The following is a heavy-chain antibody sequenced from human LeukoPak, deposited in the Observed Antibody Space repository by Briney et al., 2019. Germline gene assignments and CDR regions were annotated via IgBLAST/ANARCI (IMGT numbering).Heavy chain of an antibody. CDR1: GGSFSGYY. CDR2: INHSGST. CDR3: ARGAKTGVLDY. J-gene: IGHJ4*02. D-gene: IGHD3-10*01. Sequence: SETLSLTCAVYGGSFSGYYWSWIRQPPGKGLEWIGEINHSGSTNYNPSLKSRVTISVDTPKNQFSLKLSSVTAADTGVYYCARGAKTGVLDYWGQGTLVTVSS. V-gene: IGHV4-34*01.